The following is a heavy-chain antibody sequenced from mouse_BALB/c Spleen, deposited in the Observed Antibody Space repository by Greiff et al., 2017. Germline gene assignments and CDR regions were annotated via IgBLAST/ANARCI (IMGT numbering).Heavy chain of an antibody. D-gene: IGHD1-2*01. CDR1: GFTFSSYA. J-gene: IGHJ4*01. CDR3: ARAYGYRGAMDY. CDR2: ISSGGST. Sequence: DVKLQESGGGLVKPGGSLKLSCAASGFTFSSYAMSWVRQTPEKRLEWVASISSGGSTYYPDSVKGRFTISRDNARNILYLQMSSLRSEDTAMYYCARAYGYRGAMDYWGQGTSVTVSS. V-gene: IGHV5-6-5*01.